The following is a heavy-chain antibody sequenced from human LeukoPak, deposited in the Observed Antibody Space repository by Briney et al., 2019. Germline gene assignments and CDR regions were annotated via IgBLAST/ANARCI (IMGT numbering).Heavy chain of an antibody. CDR1: GGSISSYY. D-gene: IGHD3-9*01. CDR2: IYYSGST. Sequence: SETLSLTCSVSGGSISSYYWSWIRQPPGKGLEWIGYIYYSGSTNYNPSLKSRVTISVDTSKNQFSLKLSSVTAADTAVYYCARGDDILTGAYFDYWGQGTLVTVSS. V-gene: IGHV4-59*01. CDR3: ARGDDILTGAYFDY. J-gene: IGHJ4*02.